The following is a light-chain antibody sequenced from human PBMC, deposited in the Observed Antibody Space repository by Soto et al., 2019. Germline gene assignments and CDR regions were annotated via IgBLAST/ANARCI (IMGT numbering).Light chain of an antibody. CDR3: GSYASGSSEV. Sequence: QSVLTQPASVSGSPGQSITITCPGTSSDVGGYNYVSWYQQHPGKAPKLMIYDVSNRPSGVSDRFSGSKSGNTASLTISGLQAEDEADYYCGSYASGSSEVFGTGTKVTVL. V-gene: IGLV2-14*01. CDR1: SSDVGGYNY. J-gene: IGLJ1*01. CDR2: DVS.